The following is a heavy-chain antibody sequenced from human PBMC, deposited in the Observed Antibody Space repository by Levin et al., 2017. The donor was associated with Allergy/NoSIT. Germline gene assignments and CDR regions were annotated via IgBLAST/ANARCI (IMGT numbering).Heavy chain of an antibody. J-gene: IGHJ4*02. V-gene: IGHV1-2*02. D-gene: IGHD3-10*01. CDR2: INPNSGGT. CDR3: ARDIGFGELYYFDY. Sequence: GASVKVSCKASGYTFTGYYMHWVRQAPGQGLEWMGWINPNSGGTNYAQKFQGRVTMTRDTSISTAYMELSRLRSDDTAVYYCARDIGFGELYYFDYWGQGTLVTVSS. CDR1: GYTFTGYY.